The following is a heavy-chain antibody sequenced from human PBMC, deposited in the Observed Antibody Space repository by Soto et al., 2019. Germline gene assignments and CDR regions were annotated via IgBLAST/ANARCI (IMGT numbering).Heavy chain of an antibody. CDR3: ARQRYDSDTGPNFQYYFDS. J-gene: IGHJ4*02. D-gene: IGHD3-22*01. Sequence: GESLKISCKGSGYSFAGYWITWVRQKPGKGLEWMGRIDPSDSQTYYSPSFRGHVTISVTKSITTVFLQWSSLRASDTAMYYCARQRYDSDTGPNFQYYFDSWGQGTTVTVSS. CDR1: GYSFAGYW. V-gene: IGHV5-10-1*01. CDR2: IDPSDSQT.